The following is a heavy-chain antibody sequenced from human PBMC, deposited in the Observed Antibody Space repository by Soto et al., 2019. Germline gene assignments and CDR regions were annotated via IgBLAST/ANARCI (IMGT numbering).Heavy chain of an antibody. CDR2: INPNSGET. D-gene: IGHD6-6*01. CDR1: GYIFIDYY. CDR3: ARDPRPLWYLDY. Sequence: QVQLVQSGAHVKRPGASVKVSCKASGYIFIDYYIHWLRQAPGQGLEWVGRINPNSGETRYAETFLGRVTMTRDTSNNTRYVELSRLRSDDTAVYYCARDPRPLWYLDYWGQGTRVTVSS. J-gene: IGHJ4*02. V-gene: IGHV1-2*06.